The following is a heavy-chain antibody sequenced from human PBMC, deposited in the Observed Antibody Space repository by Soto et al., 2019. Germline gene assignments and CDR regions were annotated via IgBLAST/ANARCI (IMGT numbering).Heavy chain of an antibody. CDR3: AREGGHSSSWYVPFDY. V-gene: IGHV4-59*01. D-gene: IGHD6-13*01. Sequence: QVQLQESGPGLVKPSETLSLTCTVSGGSISSYYWSWIRQPPGKGLEWIGYIYYSGSTNYNPSLKSRITLSVDKSKNQISPKLSSVTAADKALSSCAREGGHSSSWYVPFDYWGQGNLVTVSS. J-gene: IGHJ4*02. CDR1: GGSISSYY. CDR2: IYYSGST.